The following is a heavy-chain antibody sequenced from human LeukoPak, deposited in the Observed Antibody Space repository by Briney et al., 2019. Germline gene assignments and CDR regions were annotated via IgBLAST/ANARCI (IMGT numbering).Heavy chain of an antibody. V-gene: IGHV1-69*01. CDR1: GGTFSSYA. CDR2: IIPIFGTA. Sequence: SVKVSCKASGGTFSSYAISWVRQAPGQGLEWMGGIIPIFGTANYAQKFQGRVTITADESTSTAYMELSSLKSEDTAVYYCARGGVVVVPAAIDAFDIWGQGTMVTVSS. J-gene: IGHJ3*02. D-gene: IGHD2-2*01. CDR3: ARGGVVVVPAAIDAFDI.